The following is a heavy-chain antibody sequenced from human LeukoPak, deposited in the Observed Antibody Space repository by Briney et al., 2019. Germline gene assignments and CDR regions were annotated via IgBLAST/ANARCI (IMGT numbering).Heavy chain of an antibody. CDR2: ISYDGSNK. CDR1: GFTFSSYA. J-gene: IGHJ4*02. CDR3: ARAYTVTAKFDY. D-gene: IGHD4-17*01. V-gene: IGHV3-30-3*01. Sequence: GGSLRLSCAASGFTFSSYAMHWVRQAPGKGLEWVAVISYDGSNKYYADSVKGRFTISRDNSKNTLYLQMNNLRAEDTAVYYCARAYTVTAKFDYWGQGTLVTVSS.